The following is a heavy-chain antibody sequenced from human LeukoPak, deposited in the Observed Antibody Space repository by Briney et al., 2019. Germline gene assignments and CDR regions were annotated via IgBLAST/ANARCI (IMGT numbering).Heavy chain of an antibody. J-gene: IGHJ6*02. CDR2: INPSGGST. D-gene: IGHD3-22*01. CDR3: ARYRRRYYGSSGYCNYGMDV. V-gene: IGHV1-46*01. Sequence: ASVKVSCKASGYTFTSYYMHWVRQAPGQGLEWMGIINPSGGSTSYAQKFQGRVTMTRDTSTSTVYMELSSLRSEDTAVYYCARYRRRYYGSSGYCNYGMDVWGQGTTVTVSS. CDR1: GYTFTSYY.